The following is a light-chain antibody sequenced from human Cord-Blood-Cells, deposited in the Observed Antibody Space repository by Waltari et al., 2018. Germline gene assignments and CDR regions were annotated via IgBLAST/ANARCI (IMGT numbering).Light chain of an antibody. V-gene: IGLV1-47*01. CDR3: AAWDDSLSGRV. Sequence: QSVLTQPPSASGTTGQRVTISCSGSSSTIGSNYVYWYQQLPGTAPKLLIYRNNQRPSGVPDRFSGSKSGTSASLAISGLRSEDEADYYCAAWDDSLSGRVFGGGTKLTVL. CDR2: RNN. J-gene: IGLJ2*01. CDR1: SSTIGSNY.